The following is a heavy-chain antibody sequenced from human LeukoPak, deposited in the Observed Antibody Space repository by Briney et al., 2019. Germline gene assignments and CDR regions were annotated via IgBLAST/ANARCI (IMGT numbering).Heavy chain of an antibody. Sequence: PSETLSLTCAVYGGSFSGYYWSWIRQPPGKGLEWIGEINHSGSTNYNPSLKSRVTISVDTSKNQFSLKLSSVTAADTAVYYCANYGYHEITIFDYWGQGTLVTVSS. CDR2: INHSGST. J-gene: IGHJ4*02. CDR3: ANYGYHEITIFDY. V-gene: IGHV4-34*01. D-gene: IGHD3-3*01. CDR1: GGSFSGYY.